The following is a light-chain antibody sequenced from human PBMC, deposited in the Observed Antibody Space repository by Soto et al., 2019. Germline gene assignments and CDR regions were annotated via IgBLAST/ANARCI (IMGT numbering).Light chain of an antibody. J-gene: IGLJ2*01. CDR3: TSWTTSTTMI. V-gene: IGLV2-14*03. Sequence: QSVLTQPASVSGSPGQSITISCTGTSSDIGAYNYVSWYQQHPGKATKLMIYDVNIRPSGVSNRFSGSKSGNTASLTISGLQAEDEADYYCTSWTTSTTMIFGGGTKLTVL. CDR1: SSDIGAYNY. CDR2: DVN.